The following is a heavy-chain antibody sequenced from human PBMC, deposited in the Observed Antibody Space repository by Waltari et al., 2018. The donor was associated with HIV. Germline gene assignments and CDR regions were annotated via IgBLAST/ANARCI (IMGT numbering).Heavy chain of an antibody. CDR2: ITRYTANT. V-gene: IGHV1-18*01. Sequence: QIRLFQSDHAVRKPGASVTISCRTSGYPFIHYHVTGVRQSLGQRLDWMGGITRYTANTNYTRESQGRVTLTTDAAAATAYLELRDLRPDDTAMYFCTRGNIWGSYRYFDYWGPGTLVTVS. CDR3: TRGNIWGSYRYFDY. D-gene: IGHD3-16*02. J-gene: IGHJ4*02. CDR1: GYPFIHYH.